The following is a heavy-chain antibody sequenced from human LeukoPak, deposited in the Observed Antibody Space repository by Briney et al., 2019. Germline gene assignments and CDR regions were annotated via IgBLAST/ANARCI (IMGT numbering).Heavy chain of an antibody. Sequence: SVKVSCKASGGTFSSYAISWVRQAPGQGLEWMGGIIPIFGTANYAQKFQGRVTITADESTSTAYMELSSLRSEDTAVYYCATQNFGAYDSSGYYYVTAPYDYWGQGTLVTVSS. J-gene: IGHJ4*02. CDR2: IIPIFGTA. CDR3: ATQNFGAYDSSGYYYVTAPYDY. D-gene: IGHD3-22*01. CDR1: GGTFSSYA. V-gene: IGHV1-69*13.